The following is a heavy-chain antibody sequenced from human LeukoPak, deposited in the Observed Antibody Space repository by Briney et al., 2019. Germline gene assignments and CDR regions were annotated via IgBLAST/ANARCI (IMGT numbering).Heavy chain of an antibody. CDR2: INHSGST. Sequence: PSETLSLTCAVYGGSFSGYYWSWVRQPPGKGLEWIGEINHSGSTNYNPSLKSRVTISVDTSKNQFSLKLSSVTAADTAVYYCASRMVVPAATQFDYWGQGTLVTVSS. D-gene: IGHD2-2*01. CDR1: GGSFSGYY. CDR3: ASRMVVPAATQFDY. J-gene: IGHJ4*02. V-gene: IGHV4-34*01.